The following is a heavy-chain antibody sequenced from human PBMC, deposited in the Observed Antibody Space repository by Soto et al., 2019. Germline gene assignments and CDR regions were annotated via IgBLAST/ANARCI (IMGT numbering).Heavy chain of an antibody. J-gene: IGHJ4*02. CDR1: GGSFSGYY. Sequence: TLSLTCAVYGGSFSGYYWSWIRQPPGKGLEWIGEINHSGSTNYNPSLKSRVTISVDTSKNQFSLKLSSVTAADTAVYYCARGRGRGPTSSTTGTTLGYYFDYWGQGTLVTVSS. D-gene: IGHD1-1*01. CDR2: INHSGST. CDR3: ARGRGRGPTSSTTGTTLGYYFDY. V-gene: IGHV4-34*01.